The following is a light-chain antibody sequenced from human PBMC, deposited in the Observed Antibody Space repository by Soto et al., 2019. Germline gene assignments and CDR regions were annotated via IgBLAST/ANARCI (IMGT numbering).Light chain of an antibody. CDR3: QQYGGSPRIT. V-gene: IGKV3-20*01. Sequence: TQSPSSLSASVGDRVTITCRASQSVSSYLAWYQQKPGQAPRLLIYGASNRATGIPDRFSGSGSGTDFTLIINRLEPEDVAIYYCQQYGGSPRITFGQGTRLEIK. J-gene: IGKJ5*01. CDR1: QSVSSY. CDR2: GAS.